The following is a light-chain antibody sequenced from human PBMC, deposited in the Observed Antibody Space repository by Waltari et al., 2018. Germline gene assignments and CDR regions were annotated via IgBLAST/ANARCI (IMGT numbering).Light chain of an antibody. J-gene: IGLJ2*01. CDR3: CSYAGTYTFVV. Sequence: QSALTQPRSVSGSPGQSVTISCTGTSSDVGGYNYVSWYQQHPGEAPKLMIYDVNRRPAGVPDRFSGSKSGNTASLTISGLQAEDEADYYCCSYAGTYTFVVFGGGTKLTVL. CDR1: SSDVGGYNY. V-gene: IGLV2-11*01. CDR2: DVN.